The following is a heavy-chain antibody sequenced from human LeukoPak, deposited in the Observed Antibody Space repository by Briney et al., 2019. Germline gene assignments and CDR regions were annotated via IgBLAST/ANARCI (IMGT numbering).Heavy chain of an antibody. V-gene: IGHV4-39*07. Sequence: SETLSLTCTVSGGSISSSSYYWGWIRQPPGTGLEWIGSIYYSGSTYYNPSLKSRVTISVDTSKNQFSLNLNVTAADTAVYYCAREKTFGGIDYWGQGTLVTVSS. D-gene: IGHD3-16*01. CDR3: AREKTFGGIDY. CDR1: GGSISSSSYY. J-gene: IGHJ4*02. CDR2: IYYSGST.